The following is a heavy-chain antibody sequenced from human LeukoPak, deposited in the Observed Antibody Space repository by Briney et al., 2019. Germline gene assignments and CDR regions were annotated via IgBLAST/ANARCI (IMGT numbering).Heavy chain of an antibody. Sequence: SETLSLTCTVSGGSINNFYWTWIRPSPGKGLEWIGYVYYTGTTYYNPSLKSRLTISVDTSKNQFSLKLNSVTAADTALYFCARGGWSLDYWGQGILVTVSS. CDR1: GGSINNFY. CDR2: VYYTGTT. V-gene: IGHV4-59*01. CDR3: ARGGWSLDY. J-gene: IGHJ4*02. D-gene: IGHD6-19*01.